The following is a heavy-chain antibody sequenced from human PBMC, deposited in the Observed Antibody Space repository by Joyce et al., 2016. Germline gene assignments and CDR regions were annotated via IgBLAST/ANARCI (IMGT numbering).Heavy chain of an antibody. V-gene: IGHV3-30*02. Sequence: ADSVKGRFIISRDNSKNTLYLQMNSLTADDTATYYCASMRGKGDAQNLDYFDNWGQGTLVTVSS. CDR3: ASMRGKGDAQNLDYFDN. D-gene: IGHD3-10*01. J-gene: IGHJ4*02.